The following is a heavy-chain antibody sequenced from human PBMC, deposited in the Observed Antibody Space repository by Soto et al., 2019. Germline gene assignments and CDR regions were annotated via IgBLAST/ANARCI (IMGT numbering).Heavy chain of an antibody. D-gene: IGHD3-3*01. V-gene: IGHV3-30-3*01. CDR3: ARDPKTYYDFWSGYLTGY. J-gene: IGHJ4*02. CDR1: GFTFSDYT. CDR2: ISSDGSNK. Sequence: GGSLRLSCAASGFTFSDYTINWVRQAPGKGLEWVAFISSDGSNKYYADSVKGRFTISRDNSKNTLYLQVNSLRAEDTAVYYCARDPKTYYDFWSGYLTGYWGQGTLVTVSS.